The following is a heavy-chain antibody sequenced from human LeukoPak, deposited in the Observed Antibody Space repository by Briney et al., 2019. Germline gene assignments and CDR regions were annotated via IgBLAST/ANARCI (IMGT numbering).Heavy chain of an antibody. CDR1: GYTLTSYA. Sequence: VASLKVSCKASGYTLTSYAMHCGPQSPGHRVEWMRWINAGNGNTKYSQEFQGRVPITRETSASTGYMELSSLRTEDRAVYYCARALYGNQLDYWGQGTLVTVSS. V-gene: IGHV1-3*03. J-gene: IGHJ4*02. CDR3: ARALYGNQLDY. CDR2: INAGNGNT. D-gene: IGHD4-11*01.